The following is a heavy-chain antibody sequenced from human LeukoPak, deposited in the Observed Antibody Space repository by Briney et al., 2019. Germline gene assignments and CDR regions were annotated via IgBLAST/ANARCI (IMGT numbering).Heavy chain of an antibody. V-gene: IGHV4-59*01. CDR1: GGSISSYY. CDR3: AKDYHKLGIGSYFDY. CDR2: IYYSGST. Sequence: SETLSLTCTVSGGSISSYYWSWIRQPPGKGLEWIGYIYYSGSTNYNPSLKSRVTISVDTSKNQFSLKLSSVTAADTAVYYCAKDYHKLGIGSYFDYWGQGTLVTVSS. J-gene: IGHJ4*02. D-gene: IGHD7-27*01.